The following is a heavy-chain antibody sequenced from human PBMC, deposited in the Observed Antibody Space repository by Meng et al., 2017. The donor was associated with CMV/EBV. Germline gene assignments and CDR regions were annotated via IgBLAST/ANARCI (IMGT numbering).Heavy chain of an antibody. V-gene: IGHV3-23*03. CDR3: AKDNPELDY. CDR2: IYIGGSST. J-gene: IGHJ4*02. Sequence: GGSLRLSCAASGFTFSSYAMSWVRQDPGKGLEWVSVIYIGGSSTYYADSVKGRFTISRDNSKDTLYLQMSSLRAEDTAVYYCAKDNPELDYWGQGTLVTVSS. CDR1: GFTFSSYA. D-gene: IGHD1-14*01.